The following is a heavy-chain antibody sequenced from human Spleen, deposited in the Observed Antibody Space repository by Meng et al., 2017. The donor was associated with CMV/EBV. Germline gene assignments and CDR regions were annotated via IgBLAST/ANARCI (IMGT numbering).Heavy chain of an antibody. D-gene: IGHD6-6*01. CDR2: MYYSGRA. Sequence: SETLSLTCTVSGGSISNSYGSWIRQSPGKGLECIGYMYYSGRAMYNPSLKNRVTISVDASKNQFSLKLSSVTAADTAVYYCARALEFDYWGQGTLVTVSS. CDR1: GGSISNSY. V-gene: IGHV4-59*13. CDR3: ARALEFDY. J-gene: IGHJ4*02.